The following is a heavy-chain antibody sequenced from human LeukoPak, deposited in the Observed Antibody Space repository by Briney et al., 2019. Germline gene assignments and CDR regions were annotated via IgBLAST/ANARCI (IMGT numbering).Heavy chain of an antibody. Sequence: GSLRLSCAASGFSVSSNYMSWIRQPPGKGLEWIGYIYYSGSTNYNPSLKSRVTISLDTSKNQFSLRLNSVTAADTAVYYCARMTLGGYSDSRRYYFDYWGQGTLVTVPS. CDR2: IYYSGST. CDR1: GFSVSSNY. CDR3: ARMTLGGYSDSRRYYFDY. J-gene: IGHJ4*02. D-gene: IGHD3-22*01. V-gene: IGHV4-59*02.